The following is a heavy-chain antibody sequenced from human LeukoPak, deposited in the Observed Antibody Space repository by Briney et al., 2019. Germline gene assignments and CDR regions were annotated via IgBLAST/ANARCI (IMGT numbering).Heavy chain of an antibody. V-gene: IGHV3-30*04. CDR3: ARDDAVTTSSPFDY. Sequence: PGRSLRLSCAASGFTFSSYAMHWVRQAPGKGLEWVAVISYDGTNKYYADSVKGRFTISRDNSKNTLYLQMNGLRAGDTAVYYCARDDAVTTSSPFDYWGQGTLVTVSS. CDR2: ISYDGTNK. D-gene: IGHD4-17*01. J-gene: IGHJ4*02. CDR1: GFTFSSYA.